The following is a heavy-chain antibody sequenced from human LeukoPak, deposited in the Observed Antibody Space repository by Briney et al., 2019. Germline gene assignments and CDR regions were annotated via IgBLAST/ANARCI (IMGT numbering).Heavy chain of an antibody. Sequence: PGRSLRLSCTASGFTVSSYGMHWVRQAPGKGLEWVALLYFDGSNKYYADSVKGRFTISRDNSKNTVYLQMNSLRAEDTAVYYCARERAYCGGDCFDYWGQGTLVTVSS. CDR1: GFTVSSYG. D-gene: IGHD2-21*01. CDR2: LYFDGSNK. CDR3: ARERAYCGGDCFDY. V-gene: IGHV3-33*01. J-gene: IGHJ4*02.